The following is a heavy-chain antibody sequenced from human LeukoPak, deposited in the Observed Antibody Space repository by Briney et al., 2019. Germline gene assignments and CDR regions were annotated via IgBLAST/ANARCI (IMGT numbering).Heavy chain of an antibody. V-gene: IGHV4-59*01. D-gene: IGHD1-26*01. CDR2: IYYSGST. J-gene: IGHJ3*02. CDR1: GGSISSYY. CDR3: ARDRSIVGATDAFDI. Sequence: SETLSLTCTVSGGSISSYYWSWIRQPPGKGLEWIGYIYYSGSTNYNPSLKSRVTISVDTSKNQFSLKLSSVTAADTAVYYCARDRSIVGATDAFDIWGQGTMVTVSS.